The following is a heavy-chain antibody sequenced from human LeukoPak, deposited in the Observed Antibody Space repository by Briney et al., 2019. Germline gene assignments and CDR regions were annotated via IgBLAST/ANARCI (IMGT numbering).Heavy chain of an antibody. Sequence: ASVKVSCKASGYTFTGYYMHWVRQAPGQGLEWMGWINPNSGGTNYAQKFQGRVTVTRDTSISTAYMELSRLRSDDTAVYYCARDYGDYVGSQPDYWGQGTLVTVSS. CDR3: ARDYGDYVGSQPDY. D-gene: IGHD4-17*01. J-gene: IGHJ4*02. CDR2: INPNSGGT. V-gene: IGHV1-2*02. CDR1: GYTFTGYY.